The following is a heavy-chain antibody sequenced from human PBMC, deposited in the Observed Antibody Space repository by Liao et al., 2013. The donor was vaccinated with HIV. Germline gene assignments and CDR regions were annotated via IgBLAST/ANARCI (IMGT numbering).Heavy chain of an antibody. D-gene: IGHD2-21*01. V-gene: IGHV4-39*07. CDR1: GGSISSSSYY. J-gene: IGHJ4*02. Sequence: QLQLQESGPGLVKPSETLSLTCTVSGGSISSSSYYWSWIRQPPGKGLEWIGEINHSGSTNYNPSLKSRVTISVDTSKNQFSLKLSSVTAADTAVYYCARARPCGGDCYSFDYWGQGTLVTVSS. CDR3: ARARPCGGDCYSFDY. CDR2: INHSGST.